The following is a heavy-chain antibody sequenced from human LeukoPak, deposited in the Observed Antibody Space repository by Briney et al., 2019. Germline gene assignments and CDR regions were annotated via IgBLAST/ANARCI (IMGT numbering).Heavy chain of an antibody. V-gene: IGHV4-39*01. Sequence: SETLSLTCTVSGGSISSSSYYWGWIRQPPGKGLEWIGSIYYSGSTYYNPSLKSRVTISVDTSKNQFSLKLSSMTAADTAVYYCARPRASIAVAGFDYWGQGTLVTGSS. CDR3: ARPRASIAVAGFDY. D-gene: IGHD6-19*01. CDR2: IYYSGST. CDR1: GGSISSSSYY. J-gene: IGHJ4*02.